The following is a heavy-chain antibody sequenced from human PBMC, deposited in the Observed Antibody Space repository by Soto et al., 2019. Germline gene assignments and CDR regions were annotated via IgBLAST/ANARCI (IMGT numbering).Heavy chain of an antibody. V-gene: IGHV1-69*10. CDR2: IIPILGTA. J-gene: IGHJ4*02. CDR1: GGTFSSYA. Sequence: GASVKVSCKAYGGTFSSYAISWVRQAPGQGLEWMGGIIPILGTANYAQKFQGRVTITADKSTSTAYMELSSLRSEDTAVYYCARDPVATITLGYWGQGTLVTVSS. D-gene: IGHD5-12*01. CDR3: ARDPVATITLGY.